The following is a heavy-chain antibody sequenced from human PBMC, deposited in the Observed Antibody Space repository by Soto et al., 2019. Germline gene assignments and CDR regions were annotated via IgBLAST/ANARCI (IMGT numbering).Heavy chain of an antibody. J-gene: IGHJ4*02. CDR1: GFSADDYG. D-gene: IGHD6-19*01. CDR3: AKDNGLYRDLPFDY. Sequence: EVQLVESGGGSVQPGRSLRLSCAAPGFSADDYGMHWVLQGPGKGLEWVSGISWNSGDFYYADSVNGRVTISRDNAKMSLYLQMNILRTEDTALYYCAKDNGLYRDLPFDYWGQGILGTVSS. V-gene: IGHV3-9*02. CDR2: ISWNSGDF.